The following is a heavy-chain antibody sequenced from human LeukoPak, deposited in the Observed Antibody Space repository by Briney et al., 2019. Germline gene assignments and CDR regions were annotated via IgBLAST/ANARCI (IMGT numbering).Heavy chain of an antibody. V-gene: IGHV4-34*01. Sequence: SETLSLTCAFYGGSFSGYYWSGIRQPPGKGLEGIGEINHSGSTNHNPSLKSRVTISVDTSKNQFSLKLSSVTAADTAVYYCARPAGYGDYYYYYMDVWGKGTTVTVSS. CDR3: ARPAGYGDYYYYYMDV. J-gene: IGHJ6*03. D-gene: IGHD5-12*01. CDR1: GGSFSGYY. CDR2: INHSGST.